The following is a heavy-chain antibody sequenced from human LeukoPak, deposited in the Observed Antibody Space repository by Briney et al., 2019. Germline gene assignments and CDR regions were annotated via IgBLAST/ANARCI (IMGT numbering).Heavy chain of an antibody. Sequence: VASVKVSCKASGYTFTGYYMHWVRQAPGQGLEWMGWINPNSGGTNYAQKFQGRVTMTRDTSISTAYMELSRLRSDDTAVYYCARDANGDYPFDYWGQGTLVTVSS. V-gene: IGHV1-2*02. CDR3: ARDANGDYPFDY. D-gene: IGHD4-17*01. CDR1: GYTFTGYY. CDR2: INPNSGGT. J-gene: IGHJ4*02.